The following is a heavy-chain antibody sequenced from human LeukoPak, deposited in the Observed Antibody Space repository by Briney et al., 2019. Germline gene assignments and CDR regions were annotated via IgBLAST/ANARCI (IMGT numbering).Heavy chain of an antibody. CDR3: IREYEGGYFDY. CDR2: IYPSVDTT. CDR1: RYTFTDYY. J-gene: IGHJ4*02. Sequence: ASVKVSCKTSRYTFTDYYIHWVRQAPGQGLEWIGIIYPSVDTTDSSQKFKGRVTVTRDTSTSTVYMELRTLRSEDTAIYYCIREYEGGYFDYWGQGTLVTVSS. D-gene: IGHD2-8*01. V-gene: IGHV1-46*01.